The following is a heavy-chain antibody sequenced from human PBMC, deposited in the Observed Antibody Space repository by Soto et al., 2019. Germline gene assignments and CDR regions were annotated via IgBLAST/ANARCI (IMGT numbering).Heavy chain of an antibody. D-gene: IGHD6-6*01. CDR2: IHYTGST. CDR3: ARESSSSLDWFDP. J-gene: IGHJ5*02. CDR1: ASSLSSYY. V-gene: IGHV4-59*01. Sequence: SETLSLPCTASASSLSSYYWRRNRQPPGKGLEWLGYIHYTGSTNYNPSLKNRVTISMDTSRNQFSLRLTSVTATDTAVYYCARESSSSLDWFDPWGQGTLVTVS.